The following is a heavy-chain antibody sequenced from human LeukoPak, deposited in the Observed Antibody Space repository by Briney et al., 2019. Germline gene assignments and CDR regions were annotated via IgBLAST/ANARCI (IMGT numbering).Heavy chain of an antibody. CDR2: INWNGGRT. J-gene: IGHJ4*02. V-gene: IGHV3-20*04. CDR1: GFMLDVYG. Sequence: GGSLRLSCAASGFMLDVYGMSWVRQAPGKGLEWVSGINWNGGRTGYADSVKGRFTISRDNAKNSLYLQMNSLRAEDTALYYCARDYDYGDYPGYWGQGTLVTVSS. CDR3: ARDYDYGDYPGY. D-gene: IGHD4-17*01.